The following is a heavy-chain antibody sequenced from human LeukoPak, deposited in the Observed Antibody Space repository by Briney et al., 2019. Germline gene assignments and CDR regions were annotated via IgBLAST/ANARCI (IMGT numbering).Heavy chain of an antibody. V-gene: IGHV4-61*05. Sequence: PSETLSLTCTVSGGSISSSDYFWSWIRQPPGKGLEWIGYIYYNGTTNYNPSLKSRVTISVDTSKKQFSLKLSSVTAADTAVYYCARHGYCSGANCYSGWYFDLWGRGALVTVSS. CDR3: ARHGYCSGANCYSGWYFDL. CDR2: IYYNGTT. D-gene: IGHD2-15*01. J-gene: IGHJ2*01. CDR1: GGSISSSDYF.